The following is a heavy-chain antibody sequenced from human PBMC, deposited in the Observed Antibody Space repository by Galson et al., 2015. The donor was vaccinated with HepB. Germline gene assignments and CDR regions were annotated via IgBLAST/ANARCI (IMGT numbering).Heavy chain of an antibody. V-gene: IGHV4-4*02. CDR1: GGSISSSNW. Sequence: SETLSLTCAVSGGSISSSNWWSWVRQPPGKGLEWIGEIYHSGSTNYNPSLKSRVTISVDKSKNQFSLKLSSVTAADTAVYYCARDLGGSYGHYYYYYGMDVWGQGTTVTVSS. CDR2: IYHSGST. D-gene: IGHD1-26*01. J-gene: IGHJ6*02. CDR3: ARDLGGSYGHYYYYYGMDV.